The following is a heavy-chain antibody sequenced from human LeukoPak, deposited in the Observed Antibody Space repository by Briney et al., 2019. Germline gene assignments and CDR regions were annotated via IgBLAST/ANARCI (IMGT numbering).Heavy chain of an antibody. Sequence: PSQTLSLTCTVSGGSISSGSYYWSWIRQPAGKGLEWIGRIYTSGSTNYNPSLKSRVTISVDTSKNQFSLKLSSVTAADTAVYYCARGCASGGSCPNFDYWGQGTLVTVSS. J-gene: IGHJ4*02. D-gene: IGHD2-15*01. CDR2: IYTSGST. V-gene: IGHV4-61*02. CDR3: ARGCASGGSCPNFDY. CDR1: GGSISSGSYY.